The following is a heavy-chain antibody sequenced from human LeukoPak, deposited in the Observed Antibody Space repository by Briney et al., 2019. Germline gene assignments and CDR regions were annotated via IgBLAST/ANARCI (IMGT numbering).Heavy chain of an antibody. CDR3: ARLGENGPLTGYFYP. Sequence: ASAEVSCKASGYTFNDCYMHWVRQAPGQGLEWMGRINPDSGGTDYAQKFQGRVTMTRDTSITTAYMDLSRLRSDDTAVYYCARLGENGPLTGYFYPWGQGTLVTVSS. J-gene: IGHJ5*02. V-gene: IGHV1-2*02. CDR2: INPDSGGT. CDR1: GYTFNDCY. D-gene: IGHD3-9*01.